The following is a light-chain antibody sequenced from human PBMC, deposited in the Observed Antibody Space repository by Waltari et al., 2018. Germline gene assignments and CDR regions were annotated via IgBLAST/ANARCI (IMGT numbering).Light chain of an antibody. CDR2: GAS. V-gene: IGKV3-20*01. J-gene: IGKJ1*01. CDR3: QHYVRLPVT. Sequence: EDVLPPSSGPLSLSPGGRVTLSCRASQSISRALTWYQQKPGQAPRLLIYGASTRATGIPDRFIGSGSGTDFSLTISRLDPDDFAVYYCQHYVRLPVTFGQGTTVEIK. CDR1: QSISRA.